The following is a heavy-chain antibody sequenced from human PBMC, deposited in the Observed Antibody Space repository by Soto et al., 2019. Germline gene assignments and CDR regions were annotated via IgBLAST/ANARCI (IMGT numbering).Heavy chain of an antibody. V-gene: IGHV1-3*01. CDR3: ARGDSYTAFYVMEV. D-gene: IGHD2-21*02. Sequence: QVQLVQSGAEVNKPWASVQVSCKTSGYTFTGYSIHWVRQAPGQRLEWMGWINSVNGNTKYSQKFQGRVTITRDTSANTVYMDMTRLRSEDTAVYSCARGDSYTAFYVMEVWGQGTTVTVSS. CDR1: GYTFTGYS. J-gene: IGHJ6*02. CDR2: INSVNGNT.